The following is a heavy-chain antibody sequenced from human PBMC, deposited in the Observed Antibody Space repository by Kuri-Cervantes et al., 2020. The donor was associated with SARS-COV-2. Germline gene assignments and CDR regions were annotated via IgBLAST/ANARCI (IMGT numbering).Heavy chain of an antibody. CDR3: ARDGGGYMDV. CDR2: ISYDGSNN. D-gene: IGHD3-16*01. Sequence: GESLKISCAASGFTFSSYAMHWVRQAPGKGLEWVAVISYDGSNNYYADSVKGRFTISRDNSKNTLYLQMNSLRAEETAVYYCARDGGGYMDVWGKGTTVTVSS. J-gene: IGHJ6*03. CDR1: GFTFSSYA. V-gene: IGHV3-30*04.